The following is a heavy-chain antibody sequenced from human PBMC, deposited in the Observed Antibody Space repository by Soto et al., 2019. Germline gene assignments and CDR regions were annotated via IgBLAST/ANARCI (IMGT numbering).Heavy chain of an antibody. CDR3: AKERGSVRGAFDY. V-gene: IGHV3-23*01. CDR2: ISGSGGST. CDR1: GFTFSNYA. D-gene: IGHD3-16*01. Sequence: EVLLLESGGGLVQPGGSLRLSCAASGFTFSNYAMSWVRQAPGKGLEWVSDISGSGGSTDYADSVKGRFTISRDNSKNTLYLQMNRLRAEDTAVYYCAKERGSVRGAFDYWGQGTLVTVSS. J-gene: IGHJ4*02.